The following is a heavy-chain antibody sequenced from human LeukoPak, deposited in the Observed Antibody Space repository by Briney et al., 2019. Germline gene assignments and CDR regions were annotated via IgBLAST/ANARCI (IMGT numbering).Heavy chain of an antibody. CDR2: IRSNTNSYAT. Sequence: GGSLKLSCAASGFTFSGSAMHWVRQASGKGLEWVVRIRSNTNSYATAYAASVKGRFNISRDDSKNTAYLQMNSLKTEDTAVYYCTRYYYDGSGYYYLFDYWGQGTLVTVSS. V-gene: IGHV3-73*01. J-gene: IGHJ4*02. CDR1: GFTFSGSA. CDR3: TRYYYDGSGYYYLFDY. D-gene: IGHD3-22*01.